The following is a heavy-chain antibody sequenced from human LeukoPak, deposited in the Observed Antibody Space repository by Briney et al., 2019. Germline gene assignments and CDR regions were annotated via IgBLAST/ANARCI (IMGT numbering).Heavy chain of an antibody. CDR3: ANFSNWTVNDY. Sequence: SETLSLTCAVYGGSFSGYYWSWIRQPPGKGLEWIGEINHSGSTNYNPSLKSRVTISVDTSKNQFSLKLSSVTAADTAVYYCANFSNWTVNDYWGQGTLVTVSS. J-gene: IGHJ4*02. V-gene: IGHV4-34*01. CDR1: GGSFSGYY. D-gene: IGHD1-1*01. CDR2: INHSGST.